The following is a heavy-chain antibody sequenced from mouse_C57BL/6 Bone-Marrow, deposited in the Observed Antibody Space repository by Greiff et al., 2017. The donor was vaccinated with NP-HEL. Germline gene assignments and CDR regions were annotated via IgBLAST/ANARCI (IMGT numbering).Heavy chain of an antibody. V-gene: IGHV14-3*01. CDR2: IDPANGNT. J-gene: IGHJ4*01. Sequence: VHVKQSVAELVRPGASVKLSCTASGFNIKNTYMHWVKQRPEQGLEWIGRIDPANGNTKYAPKFQGKATITADTSSNTAYLQLSSLTSEDTAIYYCARLGYSNYEDYAMDYWGQGTSVTVSS. CDR1: GFNIKNTY. D-gene: IGHD2-5*01. CDR3: ARLGYSNYEDYAMDY.